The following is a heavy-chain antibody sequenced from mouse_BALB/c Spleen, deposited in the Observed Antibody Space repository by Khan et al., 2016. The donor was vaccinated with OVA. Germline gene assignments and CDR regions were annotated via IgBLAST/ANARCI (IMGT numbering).Heavy chain of an antibody. V-gene: IGHV1-26*01. CDR3: ARGYGFFAY. D-gene: IGHD1-2*01. Sequence: VQLKQSGPDLVKSGASVKISCKASGYSFTLYYMTWVKQSHGKSLEWIGRVNPNTGGSDYNQEFKGKAILTVDKSSNTAYMELHSLTSEDSAVYYCARGYGFFAYWGQGTLVTVSA. J-gene: IGHJ3*01. CDR1: GYSFTLYY. CDR2: VNPNTGGS.